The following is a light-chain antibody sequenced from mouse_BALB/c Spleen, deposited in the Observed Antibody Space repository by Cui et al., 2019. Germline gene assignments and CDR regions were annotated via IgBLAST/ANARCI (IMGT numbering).Light chain of an antibody. V-gene: IGKV5-43*01. J-gene: IGKJ5*01. CDR3: QQSNSWPHLT. CDR1: QSISNN. Sequence: DIVLTQSPATLSVTPGESVSLSCRASQSISNNLHGDQQKSHESPRLLIKDASQSISGIPSRFSGSGSGTDFTLSINSVETEDFGMYFCQQSNSWPHLTFGAGTKLELK. CDR2: DAS.